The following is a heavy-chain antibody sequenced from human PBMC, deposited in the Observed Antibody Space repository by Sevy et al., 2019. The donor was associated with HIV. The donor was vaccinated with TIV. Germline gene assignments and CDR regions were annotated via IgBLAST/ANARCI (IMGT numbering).Heavy chain of an antibody. CDR1: GNTLTEVS. CDR2: FDPEDGET. CDR3: ASSRDYYDNSGPNFDY. Sequence: ASGKVACKVSGNTLTEVSMHWVRQAPGKGLEWMAGFDPEDGETIYAQKFEGRVTLTEDTSTDTSYMELSSLRSEDTAVYYCASSRDYYDNSGPNFDYWGQGILVTVSS. D-gene: IGHD3-22*01. J-gene: IGHJ4*02. V-gene: IGHV1-24*01.